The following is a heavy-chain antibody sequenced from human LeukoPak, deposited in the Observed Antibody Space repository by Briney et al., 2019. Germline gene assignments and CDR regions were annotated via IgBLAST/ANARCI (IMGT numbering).Heavy chain of an antibody. Sequence: PGRSLRLSCSASGFTFSSYGMHWVRQAPGKGLEWVAVISYDGSNKYYADSVKGRFTISRDNSKNTLYLQMNSLRAEDTAVYYCARALPLWFGELLDYWGQGTLVTVSS. CDR2: ISYDGSNK. V-gene: IGHV3-30*03. CDR1: GFTFSSYG. J-gene: IGHJ4*02. CDR3: ARALPLWFGELLDY. D-gene: IGHD3-10*01.